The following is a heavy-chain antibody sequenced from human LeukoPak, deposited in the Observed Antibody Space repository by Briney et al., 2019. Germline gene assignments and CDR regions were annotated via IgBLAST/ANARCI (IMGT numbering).Heavy chain of an antibody. J-gene: IGHJ6*02. CDR3: ARGALEILSAGTTHYYGMDV. CDR1: GFTFSSYG. CDR2: IWYDGSNK. Sequence: GGSLRLSCAASGFTFSSYGMHWVRQAPGKGLEWVAVIWYDGSNKYYADSVKGRFTISRDNSKNTLYLQMNSLRAEDTAVYYCARGALEILSAGTTHYYGMDVWGQGTTVTVSS. D-gene: IGHD2/OR15-2a*01. V-gene: IGHV3-33*01.